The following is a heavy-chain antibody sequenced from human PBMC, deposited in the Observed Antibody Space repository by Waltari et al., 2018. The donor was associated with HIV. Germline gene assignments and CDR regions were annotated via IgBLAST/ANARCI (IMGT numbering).Heavy chain of an antibody. CDR1: GFTFSSYG. CDR2: KWDDRSNK. Sequence: QVQLVESGGGVVQPGRSLRLSCAASGFTFSSYGMHWVRQAPGKGGEWGEVKWDDRSNKYYADSVKGRFTISRDNSKNTLYLQMNSLRAEDTAVYYCARDRRDYGEGDAFDIWGQGTMVTVSS. D-gene: IGHD4-17*01. J-gene: IGHJ3*02. V-gene: IGHV3-33*01. CDR3: ARDRRDYGEGDAFDI.